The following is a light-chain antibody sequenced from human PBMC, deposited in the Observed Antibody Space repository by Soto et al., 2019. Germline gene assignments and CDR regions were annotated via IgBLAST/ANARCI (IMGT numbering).Light chain of an antibody. J-gene: IGKJ5*01. CDR3: QQRSNWPRSIT. V-gene: IGKV3-11*01. Sequence: EVVMTQSAATLAVSPGEMATLSCGAGQRVSSNLAWYQQKPVQAPRLLXYXASNRATGIPARFSGSGSGTDFTLTISSLEPEDFAVYYCQQRSNWPRSITFGQGTRLEIK. CDR1: QRVSSN. CDR2: XAS.